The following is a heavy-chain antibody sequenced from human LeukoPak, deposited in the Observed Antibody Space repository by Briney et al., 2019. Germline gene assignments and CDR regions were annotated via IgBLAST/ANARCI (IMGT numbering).Heavy chain of an antibody. CDR1: GFTFSSYG. V-gene: IGHV3-23*01. CDR3: ARDRGGSYTPLDY. J-gene: IGHJ4*02. D-gene: IGHD1-26*01. CDR2: ISGSGGST. Sequence: PGGSLRLSCAASGFTFSSYGMSWVRQAPGKGLEWVSGISGSGGSTYYADSVKGRFTISRDNSKNTLYLQMNSLRAEDTAVYYCARDRGGSYTPLDYWGQGTLVTVSS.